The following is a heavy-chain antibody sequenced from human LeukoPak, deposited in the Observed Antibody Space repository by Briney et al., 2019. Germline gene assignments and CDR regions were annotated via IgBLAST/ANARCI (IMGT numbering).Heavy chain of an antibody. V-gene: IGHV1-46*01. D-gene: IGHD2-21*02. CDR3: ARGSAYCGGDCYSVDY. Sequence: ASVKVSCKASGYTFTSYYIHWVRQAPGQGLEWMGVINPSGGITTYAQKFQGRVTMTRDTSTSTVYMELSSLRSEDTAVYYCARGSAYCGGDCYSVDYWGQGTLVTVSS. CDR1: GYTFTSYY. CDR2: INPSGGIT. J-gene: IGHJ4*02.